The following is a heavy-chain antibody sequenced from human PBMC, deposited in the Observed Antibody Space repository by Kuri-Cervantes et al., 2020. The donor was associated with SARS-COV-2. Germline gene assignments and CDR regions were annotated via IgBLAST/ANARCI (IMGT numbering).Heavy chain of an antibody. J-gene: IGHJ4*02. CDR2: ISGSGGST. CDR3: AKDQGDSYGISYFDY. Sequence: GESLKISCAASGFTFSNYAMSWVRRAPGKGLEWVSAISGSGGSTYYADSVKGRFTISRDNSKNTLYLQMNSLRAEDTAVYYCAKDQGDSYGISYFDYWGQGTLVTVSS. CDR1: GFTFSNYA. D-gene: IGHD5-18*01. V-gene: IGHV3-23*01.